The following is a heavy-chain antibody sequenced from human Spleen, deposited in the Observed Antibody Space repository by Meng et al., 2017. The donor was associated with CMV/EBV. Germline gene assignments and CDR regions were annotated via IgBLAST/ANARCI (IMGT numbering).Heavy chain of an antibody. CDR2: INHSGST. CDR3: ARAPYSGYSSSRTSYYFDY. Sequence: SFSGYYWSWIRQPPGKGLEWIGEINHSGSTNYNPSLKSRVTISVDTSKNQFSLKPSSVTAADTAVYYCARAPYSGYSSSRTSYYFDYWGQGTLVTVSS. D-gene: IGHD6-6*01. V-gene: IGHV4-34*01. CDR1: SFSGYY. J-gene: IGHJ4*02.